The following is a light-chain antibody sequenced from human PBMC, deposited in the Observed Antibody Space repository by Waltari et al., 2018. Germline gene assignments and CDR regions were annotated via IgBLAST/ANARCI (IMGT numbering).Light chain of an antibody. V-gene: IGLV1-44*01. CDR3: AAWDDSLDGSLI. J-gene: IGLJ2*01. CDR2: SND. CDR1: RTNIGSNT. Sequence: QSLVTQSPSASGTPGQRVTISCSGRRTNIGSNTVTWYQQRPGTAPKVLIYSNDQRPSGGPDRFSASKSGTSASLAISGLQSEDEADYYCAAWDDSLDGSLIFGGGTRLTVL.